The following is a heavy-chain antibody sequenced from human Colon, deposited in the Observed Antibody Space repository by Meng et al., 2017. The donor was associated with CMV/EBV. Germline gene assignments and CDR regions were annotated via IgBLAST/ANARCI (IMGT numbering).Heavy chain of an antibody. CDR1: RCIFRDYD. Sequence: VLVIQSVAGVEVPWATVQVSCKTSRCIFRDYDTHCARKGPGEGREWMGWICSHGNATNYAQKFRGRVTMNRDVSVSTDYMELSGLTSDDTAVYFCVRSSGWSLFDYWGPGALVTVSS. V-gene: IGHV1-2*02. CDR3: VRSSGWSLFDY. J-gene: IGHJ4*02. D-gene: IGHD6-19*01. CDR2: ICSHGNAT.